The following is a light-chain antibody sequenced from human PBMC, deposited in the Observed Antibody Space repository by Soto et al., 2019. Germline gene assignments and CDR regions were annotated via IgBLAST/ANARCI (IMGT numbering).Light chain of an antibody. J-gene: IGLJ2*01. CDR1: SSNIGAGYD. V-gene: IGLV1-40*01. CDR3: QSYDSSLSGLV. CDR2: GNS. Sequence: QAVVTQPPSVSGAPGQRVTISCTGSSSNIGAGYDVHWYQQLPGTAPKLLIYGNSNRPSGVRDRFSGSKSGTSASLAITGLQAEDEADYYCQSYDSSLSGLVFGGGTKVTVL.